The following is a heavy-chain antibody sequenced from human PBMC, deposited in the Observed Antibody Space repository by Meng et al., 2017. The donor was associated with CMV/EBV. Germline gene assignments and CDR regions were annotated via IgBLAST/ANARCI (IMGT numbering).Heavy chain of an antibody. Sequence: LPESGPGLVKPSETLSLTFTVSGGFISRSSYYWGWIRQPPGKGLEWIGSIYYSGSTYYNPSLKSRVTISVDTSKNQFSLKLSSVTAADTAVYYCASIVGAQDYWGQGTLVTVSS. CDR2: IYYSGST. D-gene: IGHD1-26*01. V-gene: IGHV4-39*07. CDR3: ASIVGAQDY. J-gene: IGHJ4*02. CDR1: GGFISRSSYY.